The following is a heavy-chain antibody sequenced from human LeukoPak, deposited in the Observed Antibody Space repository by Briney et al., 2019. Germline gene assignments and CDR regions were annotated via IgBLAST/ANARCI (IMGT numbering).Heavy chain of an antibody. CDR3: AKDRVPDSFWSVDY. J-gene: IGHJ4*02. V-gene: IGHV3-30*18. Sequence: GGSLRLSCAASGITFSSYGMHWVRQAPGKGLEWVAVISYDGSNKYYADSVKGRFTISRDNSKNTLYLQMNSLRADDTAIYYCAKDRVPDSFWSVDYWGQGTLVIVSS. D-gene: IGHD3-22*01. CDR2: ISYDGSNK. CDR1: GITFSSYG.